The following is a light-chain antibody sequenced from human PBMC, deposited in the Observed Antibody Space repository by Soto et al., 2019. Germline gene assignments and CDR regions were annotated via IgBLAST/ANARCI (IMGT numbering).Light chain of an antibody. V-gene: IGLV2-14*03. Sequence: QSVLTQPASVSGSPGQSITISCTGTSSDVGGYKYVSWYQQRPGKAPKVMIYDVSNRPSGVSDRFSGSKSGNTASLTISGLQAEDEADYYCSSYTSSSTLYVFGTGTKVTVL. CDR2: DVS. J-gene: IGLJ1*01. CDR3: SSYTSSSTLYV. CDR1: SSDVGGYKY.